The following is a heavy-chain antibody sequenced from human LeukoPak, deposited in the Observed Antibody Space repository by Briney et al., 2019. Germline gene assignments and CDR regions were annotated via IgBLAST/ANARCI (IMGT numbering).Heavy chain of an antibody. CDR2: IIPIFGTA. D-gene: IGHD3-10*01. CDR3: ARIPGESYYFDY. V-gene: IGHV1-69*13. CDR1: GGTFSSYA. J-gene: IGHJ4*02. Sequence: SVKVSCKASGGTFSSYAISWARQAPGQGLEWMGGIIPIFGTANYAQKFQGRVTITADESTSTAYMELSSLRSEDTAVYYCARIPGESYYFDYWGQGTLVTVSS.